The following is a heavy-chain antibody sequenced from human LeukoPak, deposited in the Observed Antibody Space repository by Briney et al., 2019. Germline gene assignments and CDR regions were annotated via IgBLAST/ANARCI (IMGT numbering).Heavy chain of an antibody. CDR1: GGSISSYY. CDR3: ARHLGFAYYYYMDV. J-gene: IGHJ6*03. V-gene: IGHV4-59*08. D-gene: IGHD2-2*03. CDR2: IYYSGST. Sequence: SETLSLTCTVSGGSISSYYWSWIRQPPGKGLEWIGYIYYSGSTNYNPSLKSRVTISVDTSKNQFSLKLSSVTAADTAVYYCARHLGFAYYYYMDVWGKGTTVTISS.